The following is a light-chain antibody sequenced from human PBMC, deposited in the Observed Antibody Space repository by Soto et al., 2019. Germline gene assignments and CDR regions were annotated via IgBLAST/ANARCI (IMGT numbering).Light chain of an antibody. CDR1: QDIRNE. Sequence: AIQMTQSTASLSASVGERVIITCRASQDIRNELAWYQHKVGKAPKLLIYAASTLQSGVPSRFSGSGSGTDFTLSISSLQPEDFATYYCMQDSTYPRTFGQGTKVEI. J-gene: IGKJ1*01. CDR2: AAS. V-gene: IGKV1-6*01. CDR3: MQDSTYPRT.